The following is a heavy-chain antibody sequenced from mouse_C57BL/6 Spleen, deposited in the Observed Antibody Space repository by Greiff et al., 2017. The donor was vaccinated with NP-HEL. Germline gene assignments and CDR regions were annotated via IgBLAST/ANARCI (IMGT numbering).Heavy chain of an antibody. Sequence: VQLQQSGPELVKPGASVKISCKASGYTFTDYYMNWVKQSHGKSLEWIGDINPNNGGTSYNQKFKGKATLTVDKSSSTAYMELRSLTSEDSAVYYCARLGDLYYFDYWGQGTTLTVSS. D-gene: IGHD3-3*01. J-gene: IGHJ2*01. CDR2: INPNNGGT. CDR1: GYTFTDYY. CDR3: ARLGDLYYFDY. V-gene: IGHV1-26*01.